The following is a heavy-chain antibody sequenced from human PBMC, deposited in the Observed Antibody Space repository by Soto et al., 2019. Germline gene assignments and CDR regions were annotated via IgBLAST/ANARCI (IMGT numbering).Heavy chain of an antibody. J-gene: IGHJ6*02. CDR1: GGSISSYF. CDR2: IYYSGST. V-gene: IGHV4-59*01. CDR3: ARGSDFLYYYGMDV. D-gene: IGHD5-12*01. Sequence: SETLSLTCTVSGGSISSYFWTWIRRPPWKGLEWIGYIYYSGSTNYNPSLKSRVTISVDTSKNQFSLKLSSVTAADTAVYYCARGSDFLYYYGMDVWGQGTTVTVSS.